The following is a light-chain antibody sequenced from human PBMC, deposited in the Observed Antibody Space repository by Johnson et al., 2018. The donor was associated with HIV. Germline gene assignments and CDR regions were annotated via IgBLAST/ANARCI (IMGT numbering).Light chain of an antibody. V-gene: IGLV1-41*01. CDR3: ATWDDSLNGPYV. CDR2: ENN. Sequence: SVLTQPPSVSAAPGQKVTISCSGSSSDMGNYAVSWYQQLPGKAPKLLIYENNQRPSGVPDRFSGSKSGTSASLAISGLQAEDEADYYCATWDDSLNGPYVFGTGTKVTVL. CDR1: SSDMGNYA. J-gene: IGLJ1*01.